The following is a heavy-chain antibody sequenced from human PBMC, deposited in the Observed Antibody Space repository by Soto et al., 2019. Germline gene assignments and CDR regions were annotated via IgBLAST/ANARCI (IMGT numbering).Heavy chain of an antibody. J-gene: IGHJ4*02. CDR3: AALDTAMVKTAGY. D-gene: IGHD5-18*01. Sequence: EVQLVESGGGLVQPGGPRRLSVPPPGYSISTYGMGWDRKVPGKGLEWVAKVKQDGSGEYKVDSVKGRFTISRDNAKNSLYLQMNSLRAEDTAVYYCAALDTAMVKTAGYWGQGTLVTVSS. V-gene: IGHV3-7*01. CDR2: VKQDGSGE. CDR1: GYSISTYG.